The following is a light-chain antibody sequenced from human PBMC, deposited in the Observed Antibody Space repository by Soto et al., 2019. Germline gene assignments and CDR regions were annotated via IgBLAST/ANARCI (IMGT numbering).Light chain of an antibody. CDR3: QQRSNWRVS. CDR1: QSVSSY. J-gene: IGKJ5*01. Sequence: EIVLTQSPATLSLSPGERATLSCRASQSVSSYLAWYQQKPGQAPRLLIYDASNRATGIPARFSGSGSGTDFTLTISSLEPEDFVVYYCQQRSNWRVSFCQGTRLEIK. CDR2: DAS. V-gene: IGKV3-11*01.